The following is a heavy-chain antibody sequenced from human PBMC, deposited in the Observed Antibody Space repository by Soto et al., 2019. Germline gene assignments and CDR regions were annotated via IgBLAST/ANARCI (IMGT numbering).Heavy chain of an antibody. CDR2: INPNSGGT. CDR3: ARDGVVLDFWNPIWFDP. CDR1: GYIFSGYY. V-gene: IGHV1-2*02. Sequence: VFLVQSGAEVKRPGASVKVSCKASGYIFSGYYMHWVRHAPGQGLEWMGWINPNSGGTNYAQRFQGRVTMTRDTYISTVYMELSRLASDDTAVYYCARDGVVLDFWNPIWFDPWGQGTLVTVSS. D-gene: IGHD3-3*01. J-gene: IGHJ5*02.